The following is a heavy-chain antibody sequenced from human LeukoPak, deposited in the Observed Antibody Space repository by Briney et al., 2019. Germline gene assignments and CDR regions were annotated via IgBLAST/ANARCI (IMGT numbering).Heavy chain of an antibody. V-gene: IGHV4-59*08. J-gene: IGHJ5*02. CDR1: GGSISSYY. CDR3: ARQIMITFGGVIVIGDNWFDP. D-gene: IGHD3-16*02. Sequence: PSETLSLTCTVSGGSISSYYWSWIRQPPGKGLEWIGYIYYSGSTNYNPSLKSRVTISVDTSKNQFSLKLSSVTAADTAVCYCARQIMITFGGVIVIGDNWFDPWGQGTLVTVSS. CDR2: IYYSGST.